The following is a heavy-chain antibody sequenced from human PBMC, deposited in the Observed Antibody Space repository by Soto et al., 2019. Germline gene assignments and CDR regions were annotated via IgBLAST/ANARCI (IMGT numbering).Heavy chain of an antibody. CDR2: INAGNGNT. D-gene: IGHD3-3*01. CDR3: ARGIRITIFGVVSNAEYFQH. J-gene: IGHJ1*01. V-gene: IGHV1-3*01. CDR1: GYTFTSYA. Sequence: QVQLVQSGAEVKKPGASVKVSCKASGYTFTSYAMHWVRQAPGQRLEWMGWINAGNGNTKYSQKFQGRATITRDTSASTAYMELSSLRSEDTAVNYCARGIRITIFGVVSNAEYFQHWGQGTLVTVSS.